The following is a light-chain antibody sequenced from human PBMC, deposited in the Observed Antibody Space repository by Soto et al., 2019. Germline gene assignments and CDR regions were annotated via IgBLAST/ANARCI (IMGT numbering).Light chain of an antibody. J-gene: IGLJ1*01. CDR1: SSDIGGYKH. CDR3: SSYTTSSTQV. V-gene: IGLV2-14*01. Sequence: QSALTQPASVSGSPGQSITISCTGTSSDIGGYKHVSWYQQHPGKAPKLMICEVSNRPSGVSNRFSGSKSGNTASLTISGLQAEDEADYYCSSYTTSSTQVFGTGTKLTVL. CDR2: EVS.